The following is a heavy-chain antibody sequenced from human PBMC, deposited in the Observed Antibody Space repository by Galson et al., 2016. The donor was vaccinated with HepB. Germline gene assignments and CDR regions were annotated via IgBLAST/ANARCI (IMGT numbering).Heavy chain of an antibody. J-gene: IGHJ4*02. CDR3: AKGLRYSSSCLEY. D-gene: IGHD6-13*01. CDR1: GFTFSNYG. CDR2: ISYDGSNK. Sequence: SLRLSCAASGFTFSNYGMHWVRQAPGKGLEWVAVISYDGSNKYYAASVKGRFTISRNNSKNTLYLQMNSLRAEDTAVYNCAKGLRYSSSCLEYWGQGTLVTVSS. V-gene: IGHV3-30*18.